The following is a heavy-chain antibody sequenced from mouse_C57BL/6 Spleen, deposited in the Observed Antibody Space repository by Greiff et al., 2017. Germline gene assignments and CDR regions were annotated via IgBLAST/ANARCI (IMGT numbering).Heavy chain of an antibody. CDR3: ARHYYGSSYAMDY. CDR1: GYTFTSYW. D-gene: IGHD1-1*01. Sequence: QVQLQQPGAELVRPGSSVKLSCKASGYTFTSYWMDWVKQRPGQGLEWIGNIYPSDSETHYNQKFKDKATLTVDKSSSTAYMQLSSLTSEDSAVYYCARHYYGSSYAMDYWGQGTSVTVSS. V-gene: IGHV1-61*01. CDR2: IYPSDSET. J-gene: IGHJ4*01.